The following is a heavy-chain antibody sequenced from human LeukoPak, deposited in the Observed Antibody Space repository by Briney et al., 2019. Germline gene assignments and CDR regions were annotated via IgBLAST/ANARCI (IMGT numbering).Heavy chain of an antibody. V-gene: IGHV3-23*01. Sequence: GGSLRLSCAASGFTFSSYAMSWVRQAPGKGLEWVSAIRGSGDSTYYADSVKGRFTISRDNSKNTLYLQMNGLRAEDTAVYYCAKSLYDSSGYYGFDNWGQGTLVTVSS. CDR1: GFTFSSYA. CDR3: AKSLYDSSGYYGFDN. D-gene: IGHD3-22*01. J-gene: IGHJ4*02. CDR2: IRGSGDST.